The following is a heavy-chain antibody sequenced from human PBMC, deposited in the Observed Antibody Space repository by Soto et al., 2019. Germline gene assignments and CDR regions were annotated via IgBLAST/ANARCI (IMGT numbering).Heavy chain of an antibody. CDR3: AKEASVPSFGEFWFFDL. D-gene: IGHD3-10*01. V-gene: IGHV3-23*01. J-gene: IGHJ2*01. CDR1: GFTFPNYG. CDR2: VSGDGFTA. Sequence: EVQLLESGGGLVQPGGSLRLSCDGSGFTFPNYGMTWVRQAPGQGLEWVSRVSGDGFTAYYADSGKGRFTISRDNSKNPVYVQITSLSAEYTAVYYCAKEASVPSFGEFWFFDLWGRGTPVTVSS.